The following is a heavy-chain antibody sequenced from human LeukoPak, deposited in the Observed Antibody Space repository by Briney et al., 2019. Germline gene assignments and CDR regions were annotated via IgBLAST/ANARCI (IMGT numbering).Heavy chain of an antibody. Sequence: GGSLRLSCAASRFTFSDYYMSWIRQAPGKGLEWISYISGDGSTIYYADSVKGRFTISRDNAKNSLYLQMDSLRAEDTAVYYCARGRGTSLPLDYWGQGTLVTVSS. V-gene: IGHV3-11*01. D-gene: IGHD3-16*01. J-gene: IGHJ4*02. CDR1: RFTFSDYY. CDR2: ISGDGSTI. CDR3: ARGRGTSLPLDY.